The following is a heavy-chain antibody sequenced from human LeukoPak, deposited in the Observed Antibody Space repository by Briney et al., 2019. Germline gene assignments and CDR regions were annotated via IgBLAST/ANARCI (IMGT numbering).Heavy chain of an antibody. CDR2: IRSKAYGGTT. CDR1: GFTFGDYA. Sequence: GGSLRLSCTASGFTFGDYAMSWVRQAPGKGLEWVCFIRSKAYGGTTEYAASVKGRFTISRDDSKSIAYLQMNSLKTEDTAVYYCTRGRHYYDSSGYFDYWGQGTLVTVSS. CDR3: TRGRHYYDSSGYFDY. J-gene: IGHJ4*02. V-gene: IGHV3-49*04. D-gene: IGHD3-22*01.